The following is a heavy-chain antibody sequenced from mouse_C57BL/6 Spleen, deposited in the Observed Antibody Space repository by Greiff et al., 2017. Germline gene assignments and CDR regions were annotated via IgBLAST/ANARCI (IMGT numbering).Heavy chain of an antibody. Sequence: DVKLVESGGGLVKPGGSLKLSCAASGFTFSDYGMHWVRQAPEKGLEWVAYISSGSSTIYYADTVKGRFTISRDNAKNTLFLQMTSLRSEDTAMYYCARHYSNYNDYWGQGTTLTVSS. J-gene: IGHJ2*01. V-gene: IGHV5-17*01. D-gene: IGHD2-5*01. CDR1: GFTFSDYG. CDR3: ARHYSNYNDY. CDR2: ISSGSSTI.